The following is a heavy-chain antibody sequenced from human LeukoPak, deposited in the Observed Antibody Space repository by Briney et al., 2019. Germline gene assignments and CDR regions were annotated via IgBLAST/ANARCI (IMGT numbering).Heavy chain of an antibody. Sequence: GGSLRLSCAASGFTFSSYWMHWVRQAPEKGLVWVSRINSDGSSTSYADSVKGRFTISRDNAKNTLYLQMNSLRAEDTAVYYCASPDTVVTGGAFDIWGQGTMVTVSS. CDR2: INSDGSST. D-gene: IGHD2-21*02. CDR1: GFTFSSYW. V-gene: IGHV3-74*01. J-gene: IGHJ3*02. CDR3: ASPDTVVTGGAFDI.